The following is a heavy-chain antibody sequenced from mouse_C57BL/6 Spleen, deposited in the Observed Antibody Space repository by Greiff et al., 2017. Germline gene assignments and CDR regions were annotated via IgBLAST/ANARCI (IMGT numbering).Heavy chain of an antibody. Sequence: VQLQQSGPELVKPGASVRISCKASGYAFSSSWMNWVKQRPGKGLEWIGRIYPGDGDTNYNGKFKGKAKLTAVTSASTAYMELSSLTNEDSAVYYCTRWDDYDAMDYWGQGTSVTVSS. V-gene: IGHV1-82*01. D-gene: IGHD4-1*01. J-gene: IGHJ4*01. CDR1: GYAFSSSW. CDR3: TRWDDYDAMDY. CDR2: IYPGDGDT.